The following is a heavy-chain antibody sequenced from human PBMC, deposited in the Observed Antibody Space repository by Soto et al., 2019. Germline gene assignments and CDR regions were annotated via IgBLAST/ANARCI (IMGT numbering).Heavy chain of an antibody. Sequence: EVQLLESGGGLVQPGGSLRLSCTASGFTFSTSAMSWVRQAPGKGLEWVSTISDSGSTYYADSVKGRFTISRDNSKNTRYLEMNSLRAEDTAVYYCAKDKGGRYCSRTSCLYSFDYWGQGTLVTVSS. V-gene: IGHV3-23*01. CDR3: AKDKGGRYCSRTSCLYSFDY. CDR2: ISDSGST. D-gene: IGHD2-2*01. CDR1: GFTFSTSA. J-gene: IGHJ4*02.